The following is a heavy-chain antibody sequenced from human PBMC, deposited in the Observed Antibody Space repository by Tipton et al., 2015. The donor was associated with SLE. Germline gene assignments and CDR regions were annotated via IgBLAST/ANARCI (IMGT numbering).Heavy chain of an antibody. V-gene: IGHV3-13*01. CDR1: GFTFSSYD. CDR3: ARGGSDAFDF. D-gene: IGHD3-16*01. J-gene: IGHJ3*01. CDR2: IGTAGDT. Sequence: SLSLSCAASGFTFSSYDMHWVRRGTGKGLEWVSAIGTAGDTYYPGSVKGRFTISRENAKHSLYLQMTNLRAGDTAVYYCARGGSDAFDFWGQGTRVTVSS.